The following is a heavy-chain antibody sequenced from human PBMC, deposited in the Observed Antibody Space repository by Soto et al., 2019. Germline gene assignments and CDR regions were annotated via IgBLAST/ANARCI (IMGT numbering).Heavy chain of an antibody. V-gene: IGHV3-33*01. J-gene: IGHJ6*02. D-gene: IGHD3-10*01. CDR1: GFTFSNYG. CDR2: ILNDGSNR. Sequence: QVQLLESEGGVVQPGRSLRLSCAASGFTFSNYGMHWVGQAPGKGLEWVAVILNDGSNRYHADSVKDRFTISRDNSKNMLYLQMNSLRAEDTAVYYCARDDEYSGNGMDVWGQGTTVTVS. CDR3: ARDDEYSGNGMDV.